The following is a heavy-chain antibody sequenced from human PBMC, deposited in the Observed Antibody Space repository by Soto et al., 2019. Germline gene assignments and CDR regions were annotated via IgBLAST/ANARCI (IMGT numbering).Heavy chain of an antibody. CDR2: IYVSGST. Sequence: QVQLQESGPGLVKPSETLSLTCNVSGGSISDYYWSWIRQSADKGLEWIGRIYVSGSTDYNPSLKSRVTMSADTSKNLFSLRLTSVTAADTAVYFCAKDRGYNSQFFYYYGLDVWGQGTTVTVSS. V-gene: IGHV4-4*07. CDR1: GGSISDYY. CDR3: AKDRGYNSQFFYYYGLDV. D-gene: IGHD1-1*01. J-gene: IGHJ6*02.